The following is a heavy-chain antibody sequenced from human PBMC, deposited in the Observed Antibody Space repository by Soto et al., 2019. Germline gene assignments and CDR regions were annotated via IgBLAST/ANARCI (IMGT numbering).Heavy chain of an antibody. V-gene: IGHV4-4*07. CDR3: ARELGIAAAGTVWFDP. J-gene: IGHJ5*02. CDR2: IYTSGST. CDR1: GGSISSYY. Sequence: TLSLTCTVSGGSISSYYWSWIRQPAGKGLEWIGRIYTSGSTNYNPSLKSRVTMSVDTSKNQFSLKLSSVTAADTAVYYCARELGIAAAGTVWFDPWGQGTLVTVSS. D-gene: IGHD6-13*01.